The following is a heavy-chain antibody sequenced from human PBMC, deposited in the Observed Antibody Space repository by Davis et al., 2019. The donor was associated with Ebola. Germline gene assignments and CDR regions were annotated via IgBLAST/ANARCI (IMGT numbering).Heavy chain of an antibody. Sequence: GESLKISCAASGFTFNSYWMSWVRQAPGKGLEWVANIKQDGSEKYYVDSVKGRFTISRDNAKNSLYLQMNSLRAEDTAVYYCAREGWDYYGSGSYPNWGQGTLVTVSS. CDR3: AREGWDYYGSGSYPN. D-gene: IGHD3-10*01. CDR2: IKQDGSEK. J-gene: IGHJ4*02. V-gene: IGHV3-7*01. CDR1: GFTFNSYW.